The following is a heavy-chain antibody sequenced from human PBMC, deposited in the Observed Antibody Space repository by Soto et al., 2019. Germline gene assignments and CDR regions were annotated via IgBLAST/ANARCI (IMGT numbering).Heavy chain of an antibody. CDR1: GYTFTSYA. CDR2: INAGNGNT. V-gene: IGHV1-3*01. J-gene: IGHJ5*02. D-gene: IGHD6-13*01. CDR3: ARDRNMEQLVSWFDP. Sequence: ASVKVSCKASGYTFTSYAMHWVRQAPGQRLEWMGWINAGNGNTKYSQKFQGRVTITRDTSASTAYMELSSLRSEDMAVYYCARDRNMEQLVSWFDPWGQGTLVTVSS.